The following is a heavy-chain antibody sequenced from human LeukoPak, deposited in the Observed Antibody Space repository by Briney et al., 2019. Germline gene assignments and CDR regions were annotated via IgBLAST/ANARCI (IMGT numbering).Heavy chain of an antibody. Sequence: VASVKVSCKASGGTFSTFGISWVRQAPGQGLEWMGGIIPMSGTVNNAQKFQGRVTITADKSTGTAYMELSSLRSDGTAVYYCARDQRSATNRPGLYGRVLTDYWGQGTLVTVSS. CDR3: ARDQRSATNRPGLYGRVLTDY. J-gene: IGHJ4*02. CDR2: IIPMSGTV. V-gene: IGHV1-69*06. D-gene: IGHD2-8*01. CDR1: GGTFSTFG.